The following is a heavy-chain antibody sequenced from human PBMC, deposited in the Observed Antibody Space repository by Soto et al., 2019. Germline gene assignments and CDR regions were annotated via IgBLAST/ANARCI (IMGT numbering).Heavy chain of an antibody. CDR1: GGSFSGYY. J-gene: IGHJ6*01. Sequence: SETLSLTCAVYGGSFSGYYWSWIRQPPGKGLEWIGEINHSGSTNYNPSLKSRATISVDTSKNQFSLKLSSVTAADTAVYYCSRARAWWLRRYCYYGMEVWGKVTRVIVSP. D-gene: IGHD5-12*01. V-gene: IGHV4-34*01. CDR3: SRARAWWLRRYCYYGMEV. CDR2: INHSGST.